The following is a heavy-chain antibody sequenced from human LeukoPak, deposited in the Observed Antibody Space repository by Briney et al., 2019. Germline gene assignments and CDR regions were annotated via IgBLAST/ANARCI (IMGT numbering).Heavy chain of an antibody. CDR2: ISYDGSNK. Sequence: PGGSLRLSCAASGFTFSSYAMHWVRQAPGKGLEWVAVISYDGSNKYYADSVKGRSTISRDNSKNTLYLQMNSLRAEDTAVYYCARRHYYDSSGLGGYPDYWGQGTLVTVSS. CDR3: ARRHYYDSSGLGGYPDY. J-gene: IGHJ4*02. V-gene: IGHV3-30*04. D-gene: IGHD3-22*01. CDR1: GFTFSSYA.